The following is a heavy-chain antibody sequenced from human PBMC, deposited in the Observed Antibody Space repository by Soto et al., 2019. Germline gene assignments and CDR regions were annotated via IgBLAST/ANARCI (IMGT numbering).Heavy chain of an antibody. D-gene: IGHD1-26*01. CDR1: GGSISSSNW. V-gene: IGHV4-4*02. CDR3: ARVVVGATSGSYYYYYYGMDV. CDR2: IYHSGST. Sequence: SETLSLTCAVSGGSISSSNWWSWVRQSPGKGLEWIGEIYHSGSTNYNPSLKSRVTISVDKSKNQFSLKLSSVTAADTAVYYCARVVVGATSGSYYYYYYGMDVWGQGTTVTVSS. J-gene: IGHJ6*02.